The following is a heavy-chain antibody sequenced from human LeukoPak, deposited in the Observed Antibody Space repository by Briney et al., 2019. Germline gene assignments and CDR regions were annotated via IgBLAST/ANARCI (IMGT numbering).Heavy chain of an antibody. Sequence: SETLSLTCTVSGGSTSSYYWSWIRQPAGKGLEWIGRIYTSGSTNYNPSLKSRVTMSVDTSKNQFSLKLSSVTAADTAVYYCARGLVGGGSYYFDYWGQGTLVTVSS. CDR3: ARGLVGGGSYYFDY. V-gene: IGHV4-4*07. D-gene: IGHD1-26*01. CDR1: GGSTSSYY. CDR2: IYTSGST. J-gene: IGHJ4*02.